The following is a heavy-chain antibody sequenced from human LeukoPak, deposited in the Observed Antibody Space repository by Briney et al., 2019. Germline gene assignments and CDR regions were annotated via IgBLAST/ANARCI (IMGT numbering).Heavy chain of an antibody. Sequence: ASVKVSCKASGYTFLTYSISWVRQAPGQGLEWMGRISAFNGDTEYGQKFQGRVTMTADTSTSTAYMELRSLRSDDTALYYCTRAGSGNGGYHFYAFDLWGQGTMVTVSS. CDR2: ISAFNGDT. CDR1: GYTFLTYS. V-gene: IGHV1-18*01. CDR3: TRAGSGNGGYHFYAFDL. J-gene: IGHJ3*01. D-gene: IGHD3-22*01.